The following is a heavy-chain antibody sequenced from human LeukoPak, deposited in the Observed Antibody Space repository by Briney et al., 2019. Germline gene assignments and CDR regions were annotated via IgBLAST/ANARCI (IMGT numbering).Heavy chain of an antibody. CDR3: ARDRSGDLLANWFDP. D-gene: IGHD2-21*02. V-gene: IGHV4-4*07. CDR1: GGSISSYY. J-gene: IGHJ5*02. Sequence: SETLSLTCTVSGGSISSYYWSWIWQPAGKGLEWIGRIYTSGSTNYNPSLKSRVTMSVDTSKNQFSLKLSSVTAADTAVYYCARDRSGDLLANWFDPWGQGTLVTVSS. CDR2: IYTSGST.